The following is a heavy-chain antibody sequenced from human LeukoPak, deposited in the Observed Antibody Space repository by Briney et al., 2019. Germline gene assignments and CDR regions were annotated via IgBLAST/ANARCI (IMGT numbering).Heavy chain of an antibody. J-gene: IGHJ4*02. CDR3: ARDLEAANTYYFDY. CDR1: GFTVSSSY. Sequence: GGSLRLSCAASGFTVSSSYMNWVRQAPGKGLEWVSIISSAGTTYYGDSVKGSFNISRDNSKNTVYLQVNSLRGEDTVVYYCARDLEAANTYYFDYWGQGTMVTVSS. D-gene: IGHD6-13*01. CDR2: ISSAGTT. V-gene: IGHV3-66*01.